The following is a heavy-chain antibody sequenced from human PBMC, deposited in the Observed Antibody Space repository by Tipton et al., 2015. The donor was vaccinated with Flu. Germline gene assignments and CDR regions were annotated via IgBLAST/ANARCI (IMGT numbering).Heavy chain of an antibody. Sequence: LRLSCTVSGGSIRSSSYYWGWIRQPPGEGPEWIGSMLYGGSTYYNPSLESRVTISLDTSKNQFSLKLSSVTAADTAVYYCARDDSGFNDYWGPGTLVTVSS. CDR2: MLYGGST. CDR3: ARDDSGFNDY. V-gene: IGHV4-39*07. CDR1: GGSIRSSSYY. J-gene: IGHJ4*02. D-gene: IGHD3-22*01.